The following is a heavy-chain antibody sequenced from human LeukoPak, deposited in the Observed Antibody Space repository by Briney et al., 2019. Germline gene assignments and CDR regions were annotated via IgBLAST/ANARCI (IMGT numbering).Heavy chain of an antibody. J-gene: IGHJ4*02. D-gene: IGHD3-3*01. Sequence: GGSLRLSCAASGFTFSSYGMHWVRQAPGKGLEWVAVISYDGSNKYYADSVKGRFTISRDNSKNTLYLQMNSLRAEDTAVYYCARDLPYYECWSGYPDYWGQGTLVTVSS. CDR3: ARDLPYYECWSGYPDY. CDR1: GFTFSSYG. CDR2: ISYDGSNK. V-gene: IGHV3-30*03.